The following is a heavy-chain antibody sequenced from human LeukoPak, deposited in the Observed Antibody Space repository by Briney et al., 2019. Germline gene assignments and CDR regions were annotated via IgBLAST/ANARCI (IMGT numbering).Heavy chain of an antibody. Sequence: RGSLRLPCAASGFIINDHGMSWVRQAPGKGLEWVSDINWNGGRTTYTDSVKGRFNISRDNAKNSLHLQMNSLRADDTALYYCARHWGVGSMYFDFWGQGTLVTVSS. J-gene: IGHJ4*02. V-gene: IGHV3-20*04. CDR2: INWNGGRT. CDR1: GFIINDHG. D-gene: IGHD1-26*01. CDR3: ARHWGVGSMYFDF.